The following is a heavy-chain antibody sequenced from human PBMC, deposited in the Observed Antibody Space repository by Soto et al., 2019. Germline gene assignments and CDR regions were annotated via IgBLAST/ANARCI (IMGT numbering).Heavy chain of an antibody. CDR2: IIPIFGTA. Sequence: SVKVSCKASGGTFSSYAISWVRQAPGQGLEWMGGIIPIFGTANYAQKFQGRVTITADESTSTAYMELSSLRSEDTAVYYCASVSAKNYDFWSGYRPYDAFDIWGQGTMVTVSS. CDR1: GGTFSSYA. D-gene: IGHD3-3*01. J-gene: IGHJ3*02. CDR3: ASVSAKNYDFWSGYRPYDAFDI. V-gene: IGHV1-69*13.